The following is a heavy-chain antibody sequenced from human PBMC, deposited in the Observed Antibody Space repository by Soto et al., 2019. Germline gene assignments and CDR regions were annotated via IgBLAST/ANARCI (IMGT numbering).Heavy chain of an antibody. Sequence: GESLKISCQGSGYIFTKHWIAWVRQKPGKGLEWIGIIDPVYSVDRYSPSFEGQVTISVDKSNNTAFLRGDKLKTADTATYFFARRAFDRGGHYYPYDWFDSWGQGTQVTVSS. CDR3: ARRAFDRGGHYYPYDWFDS. D-gene: IGHD3-22*01. J-gene: IGHJ5*01. V-gene: IGHV5-51*01. CDR2: IDPVYSVD. CDR1: GYIFTKHW.